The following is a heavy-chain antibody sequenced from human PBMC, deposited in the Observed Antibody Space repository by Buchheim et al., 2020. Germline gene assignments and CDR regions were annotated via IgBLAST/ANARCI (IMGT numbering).Heavy chain of an antibody. Sequence: QVQLVQSGAEVKKPGASVKVSCKASGYTFTGYYMHWVRQAPGQGLEWMGWINPNSGGTNYAQTFQGRVTMTRDTSISTAYMELSRLRADDTAVYYCARDLELRRGYYYYGMDVWGQGTT. CDR3: ARDLELRRGYYYYGMDV. J-gene: IGHJ6*02. V-gene: IGHV1-2*02. D-gene: IGHD1-7*01. CDR2: INPNSGGT. CDR1: GYTFTGYY.